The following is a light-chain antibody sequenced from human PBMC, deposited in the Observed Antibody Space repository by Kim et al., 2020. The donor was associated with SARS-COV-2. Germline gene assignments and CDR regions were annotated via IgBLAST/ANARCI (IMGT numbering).Light chain of an antibody. Sequence: PGRTPALTCASSAGAFTSRYCPYWLHQKPGQAPRALIYNIHNKHSCTPARFSGSLLGDKVALTVSGVLPEDEAEYYCLVYDGTYWVFGGGTQLTVL. J-gene: IGLJ3*02. CDR2: NIH. V-gene: IGLV7-43*01. CDR3: LVYDGTYWV. CDR1: AGAFTSRYC.